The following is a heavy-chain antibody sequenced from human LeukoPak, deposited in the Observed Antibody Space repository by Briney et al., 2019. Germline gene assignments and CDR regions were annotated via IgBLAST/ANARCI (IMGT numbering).Heavy chain of an antibody. V-gene: IGHV3-23*01. D-gene: IGHD1-26*01. J-gene: IGHJ4*02. CDR1: GFTFSCCA. CDR3: ASPGESSSRFNY. Sequence: GGSLRLSCAASGFTFSCCAMHWVRQAPGEGLEWVSAISGGGDGTYYADSVKGRFTISRDNSENTVYLQMNSLRAEDTAVYYCASPGESSSRFNYWGQGTLVTVSS. CDR2: ISGGGDGT.